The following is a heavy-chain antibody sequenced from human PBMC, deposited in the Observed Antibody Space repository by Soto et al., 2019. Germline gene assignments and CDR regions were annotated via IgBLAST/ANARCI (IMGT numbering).Heavy chain of an antibody. V-gene: IGHV1-69*01. CDR2: IIPIFGAA. CDR1: GGTFSSYA. J-gene: IGHJ6*02. Sequence: QVLLVQSGAEVKKPGSSVKVSCKASGGTFSSYAIVWVRQAPGQGLEWMGGIIPIFGAANYAQKFQGRVTVTADESTSTAYMDLSSLRSEDTAVYYCARILGHSTTWYLNALDVWGQGTRVTVSS. CDR3: ARILGHSTTWYLNALDV. D-gene: IGHD6-13*01.